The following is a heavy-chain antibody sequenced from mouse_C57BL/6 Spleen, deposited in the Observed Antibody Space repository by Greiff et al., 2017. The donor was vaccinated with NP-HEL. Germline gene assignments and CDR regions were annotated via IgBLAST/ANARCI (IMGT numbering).Heavy chain of an antibody. CDR2: ISSGSSTI. Sequence: EVKLVESGGGLVKPGGSLKLSCAASGFTFSDYGMHWVRQAPEKGLEWVAYISSGSSTIYSADTVKGRFTISRDNAKNTLFLQMTSLRSEDTAMYYCARPDYYGSSYYAMDYWGQGTSVTVSS. J-gene: IGHJ4*01. V-gene: IGHV5-17*01. CDR3: ARPDYYGSSYYAMDY. D-gene: IGHD1-1*01. CDR1: GFTFSDYG.